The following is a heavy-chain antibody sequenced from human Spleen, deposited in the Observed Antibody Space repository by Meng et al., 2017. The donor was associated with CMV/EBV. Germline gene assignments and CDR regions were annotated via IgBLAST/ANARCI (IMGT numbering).Heavy chain of an antibody. V-gene: IGHV1-2*02. D-gene: IGHD3-16*01. CDR2: IHSYNDDT. CDR1: GYIFTGYY. Sequence: ASVKVSCKTSGYIFTGYYVHWVRQAPGQGLEWVGWIHSYNDDTHYGEKFQGRVTVTRGASINTVYMEMKRLTSDDTAMYYWASNRGEWQEPHRRRVSPLPFDYWGQGTLVTVSS. J-gene: IGHJ4*02. CDR3: ASNRGEWQEPHRRRVSPLPFDY.